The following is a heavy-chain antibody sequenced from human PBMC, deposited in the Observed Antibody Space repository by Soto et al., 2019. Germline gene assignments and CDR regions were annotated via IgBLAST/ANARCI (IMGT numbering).Heavy chain of an antibody. CDR1: GFTFSNYG. J-gene: IGHJ6*02. V-gene: IGHV3-23*01. CDR3: AKDDLSRYYGSAYSYYYGMDV. CDR2: ISASGGNT. D-gene: IGHD3-10*01. Sequence: PGGSLRLSCAASGFTFSNYGMSWVRQAPGKGLEWVSSISASGGNTYYADSVKGRFTISRDNSKNTLYLQMNSLRAEDTAVYYCAKDDLSRYYGSAYSYYYGMDVWGQGTTVTVSS.